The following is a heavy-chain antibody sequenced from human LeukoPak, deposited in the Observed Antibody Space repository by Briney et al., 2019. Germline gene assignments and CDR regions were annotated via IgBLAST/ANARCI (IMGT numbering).Heavy chain of an antibody. D-gene: IGHD4-17*01. J-gene: IGHJ4*02. CDR3: ATDYGDYVNVLGLDY. CDR1: GGSISSSSYY. Sequence: SETLSLTCTVSGGSISSSSYYWGWIRQPPGKGLEWIGSIYHSGSTYYNPSLKSRVTISVDTSKNQFSLKLSSVTAADTAVYYCATDYGDYVNVLGLDYWSQGTLVTVSS. V-gene: IGHV4-39*01. CDR2: IYHSGST.